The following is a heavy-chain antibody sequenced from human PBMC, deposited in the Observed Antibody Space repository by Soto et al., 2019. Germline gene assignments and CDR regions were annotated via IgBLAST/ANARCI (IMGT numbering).Heavy chain of an antibody. V-gene: IGHV1-8*01. CDR1: GYTFTSYD. J-gene: IGHJ5*02. CDR2: MNPNSGNT. CDR3: ARDFRITGTTSFVFDP. D-gene: IGHD1-7*01. Sequence: ASVKVSCKASGYTFTSYDINWVRQATGQGLEWMGWMNPNSGNTGYAQKFQGRVTMTRNTSISTAYMELSSLRSEDTAVYYCARDFRITGTTSFVFDPWGQGTLVTVSS.